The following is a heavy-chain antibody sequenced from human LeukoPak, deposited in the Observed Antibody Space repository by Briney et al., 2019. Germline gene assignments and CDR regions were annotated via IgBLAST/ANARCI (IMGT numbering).Heavy chain of an antibody. Sequence: SETLSLTCTVSGGSISSYYWSWIRQPPGKRLEWIGYSYYSGSTNYNPSLKSRVTMSVDTSKNQFSLKLSSLTAADTAVYYCARRRAVPGFYYFDYWGQGTLVTVSS. D-gene: IGHD2/OR15-2a*01. CDR3: ARRRAVPGFYYFDY. J-gene: IGHJ4*02. CDR1: GGSISSYY. CDR2: SYYSGST. V-gene: IGHV4-59*08.